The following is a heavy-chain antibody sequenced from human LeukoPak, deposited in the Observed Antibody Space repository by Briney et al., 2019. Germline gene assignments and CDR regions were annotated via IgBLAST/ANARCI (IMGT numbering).Heavy chain of an antibody. V-gene: IGHV3-49*04. J-gene: IGHJ6*02. D-gene: IGHD2-15*01. CDR1: GFTFGDNA. Sequence: PGVSLRLSCTASGFTFGDNAMNWVRQAPGKGLEWVGLIRSKTYGGTTEYAASVKGRFTISRDDSKSIGYLQMNSLKTEDTALYYCTRAVVANDYFYNGMDVWGQGTTVTVSS. CDR2: IRSKTYGGTT. CDR3: TRAVVANDYFYNGMDV.